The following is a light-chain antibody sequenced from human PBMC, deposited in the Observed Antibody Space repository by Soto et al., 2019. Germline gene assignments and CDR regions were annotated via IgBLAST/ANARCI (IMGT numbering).Light chain of an antibody. CDR2: AAS. CDR1: QSISNY. CDR3: QQNYSTPWT. J-gene: IGKJ1*01. V-gene: IGKV1-39*01. Sequence: DIQMTQSPSSLSASVADRVTIPCRASQSISNYLSWYQQIPGKAPKLLIYAASTLRSGVSSRFSGSESGIDFTLTISSLQPEDFATYYCQQNYSTPWTFGQGTKVEIK.